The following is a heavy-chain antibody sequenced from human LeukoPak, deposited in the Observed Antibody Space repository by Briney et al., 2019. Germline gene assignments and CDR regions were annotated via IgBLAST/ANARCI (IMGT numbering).Heavy chain of an antibody. V-gene: IGHV4-39*07. D-gene: IGHD3-10*01. J-gene: IGHJ3*02. CDR2: VYYSGST. CDR3: ARSVVLLWFGELGAFDI. Sequence: SETLSLTCTLSGGSISSSGYYWGWIRQPPGKGLEWIGYVYYSGSTNYNPSLKSRVTISVDTSKNQFSLKLSSVTAADTAVYYCARSVVLLWFGELGAFDIWGQGTMVTVSS. CDR1: GGSISSSGYY.